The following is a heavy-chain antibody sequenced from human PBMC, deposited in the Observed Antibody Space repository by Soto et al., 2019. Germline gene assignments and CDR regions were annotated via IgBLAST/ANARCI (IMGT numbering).Heavy chain of an antibody. Sequence: QEQLQESGPGLVKPSQTLSLTCTVSGGSISSGDYYWSWIRQPPGKGLEWIGYIYYSGSTYYNPSLTCRVTVSVATSKNQFSLELSSVTAADTAVYYCARVTSGSYSDFHYWGQGTLVTVSS. D-gene: IGHD1-26*01. J-gene: IGHJ4*02. CDR1: GGSISSGDYY. V-gene: IGHV4-30-4*01. CDR2: IYYSGST. CDR3: ARVTSGSYSDFHY.